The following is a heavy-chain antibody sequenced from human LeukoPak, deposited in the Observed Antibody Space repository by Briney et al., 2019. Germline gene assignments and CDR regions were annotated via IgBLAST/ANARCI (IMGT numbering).Heavy chain of an antibody. J-gene: IGHJ2*01. D-gene: IGHD3-3*01. V-gene: IGHV3-48*03. CDR2: ISSRGSTR. CDR3: ARDRDGDGDKYYDFWRGYHIRTYWYFDL. Sequence: PGGALRLSCAASGFTFSIYERNGVPQAPGKGLEGGSYISSRGSTRYYADSVKGRFTISRENAKNTLYLQVHSLRAEDTAVYYCARDRDGDGDKYYDFWRGYHIRTYWYFDLWGRGTLVTVSS. CDR1: GFTFSIYE.